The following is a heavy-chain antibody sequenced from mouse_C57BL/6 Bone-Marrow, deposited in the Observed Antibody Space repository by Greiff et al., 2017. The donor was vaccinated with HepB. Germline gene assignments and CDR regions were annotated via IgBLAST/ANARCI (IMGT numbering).Heavy chain of an antibody. Sequence: EVQGVESGPELVKPGASVKMSCKASGYTFTDYNMHWVKQSHGKSLEWIGYINPNNGGTSYNQKFKGKATLTVNKSSSTAYMELRSLTSEDSAVYYCARFLYDGYYAWFAYWGQGTLVTVSA. CDR1: GYTFTDYN. J-gene: IGHJ3*01. CDR3: ARFLYDGYYAWFAY. CDR2: INPNNGGT. V-gene: IGHV1-22*01. D-gene: IGHD2-3*01.